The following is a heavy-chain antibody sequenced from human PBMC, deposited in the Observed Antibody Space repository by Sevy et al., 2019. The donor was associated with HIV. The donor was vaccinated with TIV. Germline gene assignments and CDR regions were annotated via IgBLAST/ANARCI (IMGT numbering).Heavy chain of an antibody. CDR1: GFTFDDYA. J-gene: IGHJ4*02. Sequence: GGSLRLSCAASGFTFDDYAMHWVRQAPGKGLEWVSGISWNSGSIGYADSVKGRFTISRDNAKNSLYLQMNSLRAEDTALYYCAKDSSLGAVGYCSSTSCPEGYFDCWGQGTLVTVSS. CDR3: AKDSSLGAVGYCSSTSCPEGYFDC. CDR2: ISWNSGSI. V-gene: IGHV3-9*01. D-gene: IGHD2-2*01.